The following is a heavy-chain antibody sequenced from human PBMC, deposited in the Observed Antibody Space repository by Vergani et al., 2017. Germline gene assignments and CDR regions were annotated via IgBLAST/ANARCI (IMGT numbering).Heavy chain of an antibody. J-gene: IGHJ4*02. Sequence: QVKLQESGPGLLKPSQTLSPTCPVSGESIRSGSHYWSWIRQPAGKGPEWIGHIHTGGRTDLNPSFKSRVSISVDTSKSQFSLKLNSVTVADTAVYYCARSHPYCTSGSCPVIWCQETLVIVAS. V-gene: IGHV4-61*02. D-gene: IGHD2-15*01. CDR3: ARSHPYCTSGSCPVI. CDR2: IHTGGRT. CDR1: GESIRSGSHY.